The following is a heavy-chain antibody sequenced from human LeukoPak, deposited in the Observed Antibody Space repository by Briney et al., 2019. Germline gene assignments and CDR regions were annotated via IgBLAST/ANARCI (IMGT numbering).Heavy chain of an antibody. CDR1: GFTFSSYA. Sequence: GGSLRLSCAASGFTFSSYAMSWVRQAPGKGLEWVAVISYDGSNKYYADSVKGRFTISRDNSKNTLYLQMNSLRAEDTAVYYCARGGYSGYDSRSTSDYWGQGTLVTVSS. CDR2: ISYDGSNK. V-gene: IGHV3-30*04. D-gene: IGHD5-12*01. CDR3: ARGGYSGYDSRSTSDY. J-gene: IGHJ4*02.